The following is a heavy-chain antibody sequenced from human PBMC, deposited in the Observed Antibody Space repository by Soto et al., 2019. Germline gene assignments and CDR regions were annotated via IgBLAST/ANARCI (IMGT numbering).Heavy chain of an antibody. D-gene: IGHD3-10*01. Sequence: EVQLLESGGGLVQPGGSLSLSCAASGFTFSSYAMSWVRQTPGKGLEWVAGISESGGATYYADAVKGRLTISSDNANNTLYLQMNSLGAEDTAVYYCAKDVGPPVRSHYPYWYFDVWGRGTLVTVSS. CDR3: AKDVGPPVRSHYPYWYFDV. V-gene: IGHV3-23*01. CDR2: ISESGGAT. J-gene: IGHJ2*01. CDR1: GFTFSSYA.